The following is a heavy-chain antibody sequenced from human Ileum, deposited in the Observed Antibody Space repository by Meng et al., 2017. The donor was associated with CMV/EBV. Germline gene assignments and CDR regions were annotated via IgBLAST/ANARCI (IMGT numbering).Heavy chain of an antibody. D-gene: IGHD2-21*02. J-gene: IGHJ4*02. Sequence: QLQLQEPGPGLVKPSETLSLTCTVSGASISRSTYYWGWIRQPPGKGLEWIGSIYYSGGTCYNPSLKSRVTISVDTSKNQFSLKLNSVTAADTAVYYCASGDSLRAVDFWGQGTLVTVSS. CDR1: GASISRSTYY. CDR2: IYYSGGT. CDR3: ASGDSLRAVDF. V-gene: IGHV4-39*07.